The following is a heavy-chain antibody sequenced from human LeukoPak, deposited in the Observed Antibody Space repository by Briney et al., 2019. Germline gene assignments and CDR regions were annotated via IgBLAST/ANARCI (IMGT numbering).Heavy chain of an antibody. J-gene: IGHJ4*02. CDR2: ISSDGTSI. D-gene: IGHD6-13*01. V-gene: IGHV3-74*01. CDR1: GFTFSNYR. CDR3: VRGTSSEAAAAIRLFDN. Sequence: HTGGSLRLSCAASGFTFSNYRMHWVRQAPGEGLVWVSQISSDGTSINYADSVKGRVTVSRDNAKNTLYLQMNTLRAEDTAVYYCVRGTSSEAAAAIRLFDNWGQGTLVTVSS.